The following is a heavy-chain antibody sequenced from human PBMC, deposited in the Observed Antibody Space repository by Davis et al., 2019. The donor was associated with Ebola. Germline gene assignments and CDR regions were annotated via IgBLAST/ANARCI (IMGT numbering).Heavy chain of an antibody. CDR2: IYHSGST. V-gene: IGHV4-34*01. J-gene: IGHJ6*02. Sequence: MPSETLSLTCAVYGGSFSGYYWSWIRQPPGKGLEWIGYIYHSGSTYYNPSLKSRVTISVDRSKNQFSLKLSSVTAADTAVYYCARDYYYYGMDVWGQGTTVTVSS. CDR1: GGSFSGYY. CDR3: ARDYYYYGMDV.